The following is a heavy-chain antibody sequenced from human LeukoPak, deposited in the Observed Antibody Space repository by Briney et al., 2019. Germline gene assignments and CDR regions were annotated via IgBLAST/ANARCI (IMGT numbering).Heavy chain of an antibody. D-gene: IGHD2-21*02. Sequence: ASVKVSCKASGYTFTSYYIHWVRQAPGQGLEWMGIINPTGGGTNYAQKLQGRVTMTTDTSTSTAYMELRSLRSDDTAVYYCARFGGDFYFDYWGQGTLVTVSS. CDR2: INPTGGGT. CDR3: ARFGGDFYFDY. CDR1: GYTFTSYY. J-gene: IGHJ4*02. V-gene: IGHV1-46*01.